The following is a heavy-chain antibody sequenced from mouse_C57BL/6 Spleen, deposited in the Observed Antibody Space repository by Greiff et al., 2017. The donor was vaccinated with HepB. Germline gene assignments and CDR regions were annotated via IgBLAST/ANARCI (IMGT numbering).Heavy chain of an antibody. Sequence: QVQLQQPGAELVRPGSSVKLSCKASGYTFTSYWMHWVKQTPIQGLEWIGNIDPSDSETHYNQKFKDKATFTVDKSSSTAYMQLSSLTSEDSAVYYYARSGYYGSPYWYFDVWGTGTTVTVSS. CDR2: IDPSDSET. D-gene: IGHD1-1*01. V-gene: IGHV1-52*01. J-gene: IGHJ1*03. CDR1: GYTFTSYW. CDR3: ARSGYYGSPYWYFDV.